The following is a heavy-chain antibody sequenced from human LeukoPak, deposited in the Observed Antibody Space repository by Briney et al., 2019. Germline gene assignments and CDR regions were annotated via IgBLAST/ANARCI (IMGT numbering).Heavy chain of an antibody. Sequence: GGSLRLSCAASGFTFSTYVMNWVRQAPGKGLEWVAAIAYDTSNQYYAESVKGRFTISRDNSKNTLYLLMNSLRPEDTAVYYCAKGLGQYSPLRNYGMDVWGQGTTVTVSS. CDR3: AKGLGQYSPLRNYGMDV. J-gene: IGHJ6*02. CDR2: IAYDTSNQ. D-gene: IGHD2-21*01. CDR1: GFTFSTYV. V-gene: IGHV3-30*18.